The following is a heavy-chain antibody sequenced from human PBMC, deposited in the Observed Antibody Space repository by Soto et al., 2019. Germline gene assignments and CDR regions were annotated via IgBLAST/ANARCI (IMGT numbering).Heavy chain of an antibody. V-gene: IGHV3-53*01. CDR2: IYGGGTT. CDR1: GFSVSSKY. Sequence: EVQLVESGGGLIQPGGSLRLSCAASGFSVSSKYMTWVRQAPGKGLEWVSVIYGGGTTYYADSVKGRFTISRDNSKKTLYLQMNSLRAEETAVYYCVQTTGWPGFDFWGQGTLVTVSS. D-gene: IGHD6-19*01. CDR3: VQTTGWPGFDF. J-gene: IGHJ4*02.